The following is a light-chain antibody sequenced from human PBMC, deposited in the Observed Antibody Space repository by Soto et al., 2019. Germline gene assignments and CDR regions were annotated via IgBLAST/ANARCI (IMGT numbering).Light chain of an antibody. CDR3: QQRSSWPFT. Sequence: EIMLTQSPATLSLSPGERVTLSCRASQSVASSLAWYQQKGGQAPRLLIYETSTRDAGIPARFSGSGSGTDFTLTINTLEPDDFAVYYCQQRSSWPFTFGGGTKVEIK. V-gene: IGKV3-11*01. J-gene: IGKJ4*01. CDR2: ETS. CDR1: QSVASS.